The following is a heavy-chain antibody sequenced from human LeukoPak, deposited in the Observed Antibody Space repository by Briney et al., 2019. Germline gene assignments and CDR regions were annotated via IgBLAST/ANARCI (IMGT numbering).Heavy chain of an antibody. CDR1: GFTFSSYA. D-gene: IGHD2-15*01. CDR2: ISYDGSNK. Sequence: GRSLRHSCAASGFTFSSYAMHWVRQAPGKGLEWVAVISYDGSNKYYADSVKGRFTISRDNSKNTLYLQMNSLRAEDTAVYYCAREDSLYYYGMDVWGQGTTVTVSS. J-gene: IGHJ6*02. V-gene: IGHV3-30-3*01. CDR3: AREDSLYYYGMDV.